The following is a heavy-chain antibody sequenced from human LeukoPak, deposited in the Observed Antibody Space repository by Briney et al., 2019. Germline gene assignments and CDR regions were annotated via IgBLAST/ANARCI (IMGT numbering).Heavy chain of an antibody. CDR3: ARDYCGGDCFPDS. V-gene: IGHV1-2*06. D-gene: IGHD2-21*02. J-gene: IGHJ4*02. CDR2: INPNSGGT. Sequence: ASVKVSCKASGYTFTSYHMHWVRQAPGQGLEWMGRINPNSGGTNYAQKFQGRVTMTRDTSISTAYMELSRLRSDDTAVYYCARDYCGGDCFPDSWGQGTLVTVSS. CDR1: GYTFTSYH.